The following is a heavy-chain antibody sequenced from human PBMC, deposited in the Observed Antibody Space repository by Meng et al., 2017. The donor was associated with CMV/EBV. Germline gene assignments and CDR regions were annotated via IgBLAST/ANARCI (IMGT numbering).Heavy chain of an antibody. CDR1: GGTFSSYA. V-gene: IGHV1-69*05. J-gene: IGHJ4*02. D-gene: IGHD6-19*01. CDR3: ASSAAGYFDY. Sequence: SVKVSCKASGGTFSSYAISWVRQAPGQGLEWVGGIIPIFGTANYAQKFQGRVTITTDESTSTAYMELSSLRSEDTAVYYCASSAAGYFDYWGQGTLVTVSS. CDR2: IIPIFGTA.